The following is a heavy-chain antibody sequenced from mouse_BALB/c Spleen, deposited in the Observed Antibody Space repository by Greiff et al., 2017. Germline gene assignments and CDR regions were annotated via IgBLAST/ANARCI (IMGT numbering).Heavy chain of an antibody. J-gene: IGHJ3*01. D-gene: IGHD3-3*01. CDR1: GFTFSSYG. V-gene: IGHV5-6*02. Sequence: EVMLVESGGDLVKPGGSLKLSCAASGFTFSSYGMSWVRQTPDKRLEWVATISSGGSYTYYPDSVKGRFTISRDNAKNTLYLQMSSLKSEDTAMYYCARHGDGYWFAYWGQGTLVTVSA. CDR2: ISSGGSYT. CDR3: ARHGDGYWFAY.